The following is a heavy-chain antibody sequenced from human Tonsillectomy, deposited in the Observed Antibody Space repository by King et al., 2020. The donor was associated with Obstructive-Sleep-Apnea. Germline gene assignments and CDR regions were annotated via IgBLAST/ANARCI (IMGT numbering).Heavy chain of an antibody. CDR1: GGSITSSSYY. CDR2: IYYTGST. D-gene: IGHD6-25*01. V-gene: IGHV4-39*07. CDR3: AGDNRYSTYRSDGA. J-gene: IGHJ5*02. Sequence: QLQESGPRLVKPSETLSLTCTVSGGSITSSSYYWGWIRQPPGKGLEWIGSIYYTGSTNYNPSLKSRVTISVDTSKNQLSLKVSSVTAADTAVYYCAGDNRYSTYRSDGAWGQGTLVTVSS.